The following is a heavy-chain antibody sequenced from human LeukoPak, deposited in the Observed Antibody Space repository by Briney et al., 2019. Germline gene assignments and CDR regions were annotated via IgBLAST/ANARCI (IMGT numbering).Heavy chain of an antibody. CDR1: GNTFTGYY. V-gene: IGHV1-2*02. CDR2: INPNSGGT. Sequence: ASVKVCCKASGNTFTGYYMHWVRQAPGQGLEWMGWINPNSGGTNYAQKFQGRVTMTRDTSISSAYMELSRLRSDDTAVYYCARRPQYCRGGACYDWGQGTLVTVSS. D-gene: IGHD2-15*01. J-gene: IGHJ4*02. CDR3: ARRPQYCRGGACYD.